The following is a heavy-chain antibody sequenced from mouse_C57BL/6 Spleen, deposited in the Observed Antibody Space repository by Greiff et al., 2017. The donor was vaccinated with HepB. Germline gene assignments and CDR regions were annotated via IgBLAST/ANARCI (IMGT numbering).Heavy chain of an antibody. Sequence: EVQLQQSGPELVKPGASVKISCKASGYSFTDYNMNWVKQSNGKSLEWIGVINPNYGTTSYNQKFKGKATLPVDQSSSTAYMQLNSLTSEDSAVYYCARCPITTVVEGYYAMDYWGQGTSVTVSS. V-gene: IGHV1-39*01. CDR3: ARCPITTVVEGYYAMDY. D-gene: IGHD1-1*01. CDR2: INPNYGTT. CDR1: GYSFTDYN. J-gene: IGHJ4*01.